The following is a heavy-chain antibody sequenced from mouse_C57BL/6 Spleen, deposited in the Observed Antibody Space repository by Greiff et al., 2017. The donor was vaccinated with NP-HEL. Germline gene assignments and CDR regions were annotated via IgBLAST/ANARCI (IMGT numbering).Heavy chain of an antibody. CDR1: GYTFTSFG. D-gene: IGHD1-1*01. Sequence: QVQLQQSGAELARPGASVKLSCKASGYTFTSFGISWVKQRTGQGLEWIGEIYPRSGNTYYNEKFKGKATLTADKSASTAYMELRSLTSEDSAVYFCARAYYGSFFAYWGQGTLVTVSA. J-gene: IGHJ3*01. CDR2: IYPRSGNT. CDR3: ARAYYGSFFAY. V-gene: IGHV1-81*01.